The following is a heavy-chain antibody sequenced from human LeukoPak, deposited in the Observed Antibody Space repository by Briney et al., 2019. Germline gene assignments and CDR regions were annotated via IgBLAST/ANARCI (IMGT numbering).Heavy chain of an antibody. CDR2: IYYSGST. Sequence: SETLSLTCTVSGGSISSYYWSWIRQPPGKGLEWIGYIYYSGSTNYNPSLKSRVTISVDTSKNQFSLKLSSVTAADTAVYYCARGVHYYDGSGYLRQDDAFDIWGQGTMVTVSS. J-gene: IGHJ3*02. CDR3: ARGVHYYDGSGYLRQDDAFDI. V-gene: IGHV4-59*12. CDR1: GGSISSYY. D-gene: IGHD3-22*01.